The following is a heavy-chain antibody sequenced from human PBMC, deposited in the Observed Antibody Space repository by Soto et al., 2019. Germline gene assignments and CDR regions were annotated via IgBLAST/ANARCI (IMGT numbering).Heavy chain of an antibody. D-gene: IGHD3-3*01. J-gene: IGHJ6*03. V-gene: IGHV3-21*01. Sequence: PGGSLRLSCAASGFTFSSYSMNWVRQAPGKGLEWVSSISSSSSYIYYADSVKGRFTISRDNAKNPLYLQMNSLRAEDTAVYYCARDPYDFWSGYSYYYYYYMDVWGKGTTVTVSS. CDR2: ISSSSSYI. CDR1: GFTFSSYS. CDR3: ARDPYDFWSGYSYYYYYYMDV.